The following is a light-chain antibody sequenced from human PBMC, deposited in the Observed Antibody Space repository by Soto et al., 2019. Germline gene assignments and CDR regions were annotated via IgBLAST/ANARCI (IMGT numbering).Light chain of an antibody. Sequence: QSALTQPASVSGSPVQSITISCTGTSSDVGGYNYVSWYQQHPGKAPKFMIYDVSNRPSGVSNRFSGSKSGNTASLTISGLQADDEAYYYCCSYTTSNTRQIVFGTGTKVTVL. V-gene: IGLV2-14*01. CDR3: CSYTTSNTRQIV. CDR2: DVS. CDR1: SSDVGGYNY. J-gene: IGLJ1*01.